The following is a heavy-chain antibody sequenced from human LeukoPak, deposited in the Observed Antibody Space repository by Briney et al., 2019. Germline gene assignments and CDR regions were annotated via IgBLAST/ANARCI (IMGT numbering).Heavy chain of an antibody. CDR1: GFTFSSYG. Sequence: GGSLRLSCAASGFTFSSYGMHWVRQAPGKGLEGVAVIWYDGSNKYYADSVKGRFTISRDNSNNPLYLQMNSLRAEDTAVYYCARDREQLGYLDWYFDLWGRGTLVTVSS. D-gene: IGHD6-6*01. J-gene: IGHJ2*01. CDR3: ARDREQLGYLDWYFDL. V-gene: IGHV3-33*01. CDR2: IWYDGSNK.